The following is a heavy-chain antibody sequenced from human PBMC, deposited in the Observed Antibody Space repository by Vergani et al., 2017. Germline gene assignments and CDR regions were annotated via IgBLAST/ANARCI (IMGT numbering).Heavy chain of an antibody. CDR1: GYTFSSYS. D-gene: IGHD6-19*01. V-gene: IGHV3-21*01. J-gene: IGHJ4*02. CDR2: ISSSSSYI. CDR3: ARRNHHSSGWAHIDY. Sequence: VQLVQSGAEVKKPGASVKVSCTASGYTFSSYSMNWVRQAPGKGLEWVSSISSSSSYIHYSDSLKGRFTISSDNAKSSLYLQMNSLRAEDTGVYYCARRNHHSSGWAHIDYWGQGTLVTVSS.